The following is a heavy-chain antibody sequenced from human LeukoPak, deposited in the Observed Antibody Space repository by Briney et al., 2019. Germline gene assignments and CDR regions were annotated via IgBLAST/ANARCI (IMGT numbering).Heavy chain of an antibody. V-gene: IGHV1-69*01. D-gene: IGHD3-10*01. CDR1: GGTFSSYA. CDR2: IIPIFGTA. Sequence: GSSVKVSCKASGGTFSSYAISWVRQAPGQGLEWMGGIIPIFGTANYAQKFQGRVTITADESTSTAYMELSSLRSEDTAVYYCAQYPVVDYYGSGSYYLEYFQHWGQGTLVTVSS. J-gene: IGHJ1*01. CDR3: AQYPVVDYYGSGSYYLEYFQH.